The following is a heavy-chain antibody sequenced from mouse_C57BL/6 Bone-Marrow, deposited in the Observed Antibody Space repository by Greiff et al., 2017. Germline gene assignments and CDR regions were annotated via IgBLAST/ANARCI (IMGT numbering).Heavy chain of an antibody. J-gene: IGHJ3*01. Sequence: VQLQQPGAELVKPGASVKLSCKASGYTFTSSWMHWVKQRPGPGLEWIGMIHPNSGSTNYNEKFKSKATLTVDKASSTAYMQLSSLTSEDSAVYYWARLVGYYYGPYWGQGTLVTVSA. D-gene: IGHD1-1*01. CDR3: ARLVGYYYGPY. CDR1: GYTFTSSW. CDR2: IHPNSGST. V-gene: IGHV1-64*01.